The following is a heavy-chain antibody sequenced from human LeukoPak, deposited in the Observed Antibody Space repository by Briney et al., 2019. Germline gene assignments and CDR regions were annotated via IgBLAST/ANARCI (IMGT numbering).Heavy chain of an antibody. D-gene: IGHD2-2*01. CDR1: GVSISSGGYF. J-gene: IGHJ3*02. V-gene: IGHV4-61*02. CDR3: AVGNCPTTSCYPGVAFDI. Sequence: SETLSLTFTVSGVSISSGGYFWSWIRQPAGKGLEWIGRFYVSGSTNYNPSLQSRVTISVDTSKNQFSLKLTSVTAADTAVYYCAVGNCPTTSCYPGVAFDIWGQGTMVTVSS. CDR2: FYVSGST.